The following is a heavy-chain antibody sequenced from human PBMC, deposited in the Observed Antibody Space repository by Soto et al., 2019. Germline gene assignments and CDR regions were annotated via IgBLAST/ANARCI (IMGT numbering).Heavy chain of an antibody. CDR2: ISAYNGNT. Sequence: ASVKVSCKASGYTFTSYGISWVRQAPGQGLEWMGWISAYNGNTNYAQKLQGRVTMTTDTSTSTAYMELRSLRSDDTAVYYCARDLGGRVVAATTDAFDIWGQGTTVTVS. CDR1: GYTFTSYG. J-gene: IGHJ3*02. D-gene: IGHD2-15*01. CDR3: ARDLGGRVVAATTDAFDI. V-gene: IGHV1-18*01.